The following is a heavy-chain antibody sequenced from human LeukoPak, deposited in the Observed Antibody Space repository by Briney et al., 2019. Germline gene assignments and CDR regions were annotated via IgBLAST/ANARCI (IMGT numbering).Heavy chain of an antibody. V-gene: IGHV4-34*01. J-gene: IGHJ4*02. CDR2: IHYSGKT. Sequence: SETLSLTCAVYGGSFSYYYWSWIRQPPGKGLEWIGEIHYSGKTNYNPSRKSRVNISVDTSKNQFSLKLGSVTPADTAVYYCARQAERWVRKVFYYWGQGNLVTVSS. CDR3: ARQAERWVRKVFYY. D-gene: IGHD5-24*01. CDR1: GGSFSYYY.